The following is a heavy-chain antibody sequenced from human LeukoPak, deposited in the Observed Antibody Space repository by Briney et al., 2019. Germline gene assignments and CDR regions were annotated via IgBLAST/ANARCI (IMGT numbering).Heavy chain of an antibody. Sequence: PSETLSLTCAVYGGSFSGYYWSWIRQPPGKGPEWIGEINHSGSTNYNPSLKSRVTISVDTSKNQFSLKLSSVTAADTAVYYCARGRAFGGVITRWGQGTLVTVSS. J-gene: IGHJ4*02. V-gene: IGHV4-34*01. CDR1: GGSFSGYY. CDR2: INHSGST. D-gene: IGHD3-16*01. CDR3: ARGRAFGGVITR.